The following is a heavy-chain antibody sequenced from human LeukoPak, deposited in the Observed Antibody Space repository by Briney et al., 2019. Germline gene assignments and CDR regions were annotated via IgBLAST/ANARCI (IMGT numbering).Heavy chain of an antibody. V-gene: IGHV4-4*07. Sequence: PSETLSLTCTVSGGSISGYYWSWIRQPAGKGLEWIGRIYSSGAPNYNPSLKSRVTMSVDTSKNQFSLKLNSVTAADTAVYYCARHTGSSGWYFYFRYWGQGTLVTVSS. CDR2: IYSSGAP. CDR1: GGSISGYY. J-gene: IGHJ4*02. D-gene: IGHD6-19*01. CDR3: ARHTGSSGWYFYFRY.